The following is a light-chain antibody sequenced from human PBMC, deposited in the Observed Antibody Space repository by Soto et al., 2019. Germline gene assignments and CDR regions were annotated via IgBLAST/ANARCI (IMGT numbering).Light chain of an antibody. CDR1: QSVSSY. V-gene: IGKV3-11*01. Sequence: TLSVATLSVSKGERAALSCRASQSVSSYLAWYQQKPGQAPRLLIYDASNRATGIPARFSGSGSGTDFTLTISSLEPEDFAVYYCQQRSNLPLIT. CDR3: QQRSNLPLIT. J-gene: IGKJ5*01. CDR2: DAS.